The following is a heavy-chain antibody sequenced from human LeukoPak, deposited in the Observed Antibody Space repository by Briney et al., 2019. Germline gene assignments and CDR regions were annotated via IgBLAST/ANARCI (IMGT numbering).Heavy chain of an antibody. CDR2: ISGSGGST. CDR3: ASPSARGVIDY. J-gene: IGHJ4*02. CDR1: GFSFSSYA. Sequence: PGGSLRLSCAASGFSFSSYAMSWVRQAPGKGLEWVSAISGSGGSTYYADSVKGRFTISRDNSKNTLYLQMNSLRAEDTAIYYCASPSARGVIDYWGQGTLVTVSS. V-gene: IGHV3-23*01. D-gene: IGHD2-21*01.